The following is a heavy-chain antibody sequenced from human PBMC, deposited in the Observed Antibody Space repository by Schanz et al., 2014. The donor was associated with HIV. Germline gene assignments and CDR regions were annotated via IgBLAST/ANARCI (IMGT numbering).Heavy chain of an antibody. V-gene: IGHV3-30*18. CDR1: GFTFTTYG. Sequence: VQLLESGGGLVQPGGSLRLSCGASGFTFTTYGMHWVRQTPGKGLEWVAVISYDGSNKYYADSVKGRFAISRDNSKNTVYLQMNSLRGEDSAVYYCAKVGRIYSTTWIDHWGQGTLVTVSS. CDR3: AKVGRIYSTTWIDH. D-gene: IGHD6-13*01. J-gene: IGHJ4*02. CDR2: ISYDGSNK.